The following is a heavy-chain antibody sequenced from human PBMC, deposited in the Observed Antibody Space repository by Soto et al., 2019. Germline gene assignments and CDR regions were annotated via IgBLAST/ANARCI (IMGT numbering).Heavy chain of an antibody. J-gene: IGHJ4*02. CDR3: AKGPYSSGWPASPYFDY. D-gene: IGHD6-19*01. Sequence: GGSLRLSCAASGFTFNNYWMHRVRQAPGKGLVWVSRINSDGSSTSYADSVKGRFTISRDNSKNTLYLQMNSLRAEDTAVYYCAKGPYSSGWPASPYFDYWGQGTLVTVSS. CDR2: INSDGSST. V-gene: IGHV3-74*01. CDR1: GFTFNNYW.